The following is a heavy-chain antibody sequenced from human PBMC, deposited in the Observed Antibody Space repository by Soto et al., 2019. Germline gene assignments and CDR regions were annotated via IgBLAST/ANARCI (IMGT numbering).Heavy chain of an antibody. CDR1: GFTFSNAW. CDR2: IKSKTDGGTT. D-gene: IGHD2-2*01. CDR3: TTTQLRWKGDFDY. J-gene: IGHJ4*02. V-gene: IGHV3-15*01. Sequence: PGGSLRLSCAASGFTFSNAWMSWVRQAPGKGQEWVGRIKSKTDGGTTDYAAPVKGRFTISRDDSKNTLYLQMNSLKTVDAAVYYCTTTQLRWKGDFDYWGQGTLVTVS.